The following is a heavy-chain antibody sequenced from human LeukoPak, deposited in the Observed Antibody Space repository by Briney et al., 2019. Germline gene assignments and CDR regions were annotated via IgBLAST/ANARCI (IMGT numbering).Heavy chain of an antibody. CDR1: GYTFSGSF. CDR3: ARARLGERHFDY. D-gene: IGHD3-16*01. Sequence: ASVRVSCTAPGYTFSGSFMHWVRQAPGQGLEWMGWIKPNSAGTRYAQKFQGRFTMTRDTSINTAYMELSSLRSEDTAVYYCARARLGERHFDYWGQGTLVTVSS. CDR2: IKPNSAGT. J-gene: IGHJ4*02. V-gene: IGHV1-2*02.